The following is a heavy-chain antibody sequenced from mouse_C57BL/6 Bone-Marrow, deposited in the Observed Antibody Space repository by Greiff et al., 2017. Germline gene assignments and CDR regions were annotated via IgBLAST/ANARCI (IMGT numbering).Heavy chain of an antibody. Sequence: VKVVESGAELMKLGASVKLSCKATGYTFTGYWIEWVKQRPGHGLEWIGEILPGSGSTNYNEKFNGKATFTADTSSNTAYMQLSSLTTEDSAIYYCARGGAIYYYGSSSYWYFDVWGTGTTVTVSS. V-gene: IGHV1-9*01. CDR3: ARGGAIYYYGSSSYWYFDV. J-gene: IGHJ1*03. CDR2: ILPGSGST. D-gene: IGHD1-1*01. CDR1: GYTFTGYW.